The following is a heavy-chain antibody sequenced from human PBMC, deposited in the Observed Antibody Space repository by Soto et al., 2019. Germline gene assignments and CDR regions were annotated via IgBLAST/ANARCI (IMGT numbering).Heavy chain of an antibody. Sequence: ASVKVSCKASGYIFTTYSITWVRQAPGQGLEWMGWVSANNGQTNYAQKIQDRVTMTTDTSTTTAYMELRSLRSDDTAVYYCARVTTLYYFDYWGQGTLVTVSS. V-gene: IGHV1-18*04. D-gene: IGHD4-17*01. CDR1: GYIFTTYS. CDR3: ARVTTLYYFDY. J-gene: IGHJ4*02. CDR2: VSANNGQT.